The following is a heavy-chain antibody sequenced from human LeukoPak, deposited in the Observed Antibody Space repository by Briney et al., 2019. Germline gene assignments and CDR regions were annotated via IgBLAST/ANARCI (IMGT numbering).Heavy chain of an antibody. Sequence: PSQTLTLTCTVSGGSISSCGYYWSRIRQHPGKGLEWIGYIYYSGSTYYNPSLKSRVTISVDTSKNQFSLKLSSMTAADTAVYYCASEGYGDYGQYWYFDLWGRGTLVTVSS. CDR2: IYYSGST. V-gene: IGHV4-31*03. D-gene: IGHD4-17*01. CDR1: GGSISSCGYY. J-gene: IGHJ2*01. CDR3: ASEGYGDYGQYWYFDL.